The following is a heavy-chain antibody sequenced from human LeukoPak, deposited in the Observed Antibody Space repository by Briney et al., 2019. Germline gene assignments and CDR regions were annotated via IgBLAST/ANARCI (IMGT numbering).Heavy chain of an antibody. D-gene: IGHD3-22*01. V-gene: IGHV4-61*01. CDR1: GGSISSGSYY. Sequence: PSQTLSLTCTVSGGSISSGSYYWSWIRQPPGKGLEWIGYIYYSGSTNYNPSLKSRVTISVDTSKNQFSLKLSSVTAADTAVYYCARLSDYYGSSGYYYVFDYWGQGTLVTVSS. J-gene: IGHJ4*02. CDR2: IYYSGST. CDR3: ARLSDYYGSSGYYYVFDY.